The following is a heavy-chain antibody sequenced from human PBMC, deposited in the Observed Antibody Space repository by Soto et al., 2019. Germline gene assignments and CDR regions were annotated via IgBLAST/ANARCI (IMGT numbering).Heavy chain of an antibody. V-gene: IGHV3-30*03. J-gene: IGHJ4*02. CDR1: GFTFSHYG. Sequence: QVQLVESGGGVVQPGRSLRLSCAVSGFTFSHYGMNWVLQAPGKGLEWVAVISYEGSNKYYADSVKGRFTISRDNSKNTLYLQMNSLRVEDTAVYFCASTPDERPSYGGQGTLVTVSS. CDR3: ASTPDERPSY. CDR2: ISYEGSNK. D-gene: IGHD6-25*01.